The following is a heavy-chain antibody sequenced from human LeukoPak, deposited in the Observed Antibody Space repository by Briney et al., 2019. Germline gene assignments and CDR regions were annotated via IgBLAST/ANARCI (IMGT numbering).Heavy chain of an antibody. CDR2: IYTGGDT. CDR1: GFTFSSYS. CDR3: ARGFLTLALDF. D-gene: IGHD2/OR15-2a*01. J-gene: IGHJ4*02. V-gene: IGHV3-53*01. Sequence: GGSLRLSCAASGFTFSSYSMNWVRQAPGKGLEWVSVIYTGGDTYYADSVKGRFTISRDYSKNALYLQMNSLRAEDTAVYYCARGFLTLALDFWGQGTLVTVSS.